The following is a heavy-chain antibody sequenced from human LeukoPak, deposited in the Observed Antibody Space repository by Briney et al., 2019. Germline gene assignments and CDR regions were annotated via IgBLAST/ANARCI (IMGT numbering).Heavy chain of an antibody. J-gene: IGHJ3*02. Sequence: GGSLRLSCAASGFTFSSYDMHWVRQATGKGLEWVSATGTAGDTYYPGSVKGRFTISRENAKNSLYLQMNSLRAEDTAVYYCARGKGGINAFDIWGQGTMVTVSS. D-gene: IGHD1-26*01. V-gene: IGHV3-13*01. CDR1: GFTFSSYD. CDR2: TGTAGDT. CDR3: ARGKGGINAFDI.